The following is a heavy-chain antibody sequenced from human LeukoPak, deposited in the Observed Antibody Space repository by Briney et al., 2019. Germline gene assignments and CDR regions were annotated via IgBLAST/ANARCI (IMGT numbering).Heavy chain of an antibody. Sequence: GGSLRLSCAASGFTFNSYAMHWVRQAPGKGLEWVAVISYDGSNKYYADSVKGRFTISRDNSKNTLYLQMNSLRAEDTAVYYCARDPQAYCGGDCQDFDYWGQGTLVTVSS. D-gene: IGHD2-21*02. V-gene: IGHV3-30-3*01. CDR2: ISYDGSNK. CDR1: GFTFNSYA. J-gene: IGHJ4*02. CDR3: ARDPQAYCGGDCQDFDY.